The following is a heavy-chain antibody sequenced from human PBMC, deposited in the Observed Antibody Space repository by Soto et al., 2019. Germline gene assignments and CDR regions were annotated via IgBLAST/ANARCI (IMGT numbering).Heavy chain of an antibody. Sequence: QVYLVQSGAEVRRPGASVKVSCTAFGYILTGYSLHWVRQAPGQGLEWLGWIDPNGGATNAAEKFNGRVSMTSDTSISAAYLELSSLRSDDTAVYYCARGYGSSPNMELRFGMDVWGQGTTLSVSS. D-gene: IGHD5-18*01. CDR1: GYILTGYS. CDR2: IDPNGGAT. V-gene: IGHV1-2*02. J-gene: IGHJ6*02. CDR3: ARGYGSSPNMELRFGMDV.